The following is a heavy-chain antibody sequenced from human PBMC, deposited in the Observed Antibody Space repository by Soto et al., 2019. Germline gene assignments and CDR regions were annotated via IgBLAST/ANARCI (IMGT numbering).Heavy chain of an antibody. CDR3: ARVGRGVYGMDV. CDR1: GFTFSSYS. V-gene: IGHV3-48*02. CDR2: ITSDSSTI. Sequence: GGSLRLSCAASGFTFSSYSINWVRQAPGKGLEWFSYITSDSSTISYADSVKGRFTVSRDNAKNSLYLQMNSLRDEDTAVYYCARVGRGVYGMDVWGQGTTVTVSS. D-gene: IGHD2-8*01. J-gene: IGHJ6*02.